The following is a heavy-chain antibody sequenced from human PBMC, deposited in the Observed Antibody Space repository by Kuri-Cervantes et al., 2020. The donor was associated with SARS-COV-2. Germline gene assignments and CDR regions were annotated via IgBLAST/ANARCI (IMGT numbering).Heavy chain of an antibody. Sequence: SETLSLTCTVSGGSTSNSNYHWGWIRQPPGKGLEWIGTVYYSGSTYYNPSLKSRVTISVDTSKNQFSLRLSSVTAADTAVYYCATDGGELPYFDYWGQGTLVTVSS. CDR2: VYYSGST. CDR3: ATDGGELPYFDY. CDR1: GGSTSNSNYH. J-gene: IGHJ4*02. V-gene: IGHV4-39*07. D-gene: IGHD2-21*01.